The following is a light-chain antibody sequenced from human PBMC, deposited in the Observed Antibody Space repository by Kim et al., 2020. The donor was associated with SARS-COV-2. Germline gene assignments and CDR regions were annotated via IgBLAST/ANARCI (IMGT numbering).Light chain of an antibody. CDR2: GKN. CDR3: NSRDSSGNHVV. Sequence: SSELTQDPAVSVALGQTVRITCQGDSLRSSYASWYQQKPGQAPVLVTYGKNNRPLGIPDRFSGSSIGYTASLTITGAQAEDVGDNHCNSRDSSGNHVVFG. CDR1: SLRSSY. V-gene: IGLV3-19*01. J-gene: IGLJ2*01.